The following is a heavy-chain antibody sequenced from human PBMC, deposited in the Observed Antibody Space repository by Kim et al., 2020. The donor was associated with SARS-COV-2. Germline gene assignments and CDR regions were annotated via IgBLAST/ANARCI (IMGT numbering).Heavy chain of an antibody. CDR2: ISGSGGST. CDR3: AKGIHVDTAMEDYYYDGMDV. Sequence: GGSLRLSCAASGFTFSSYAMSWVLQAPGKGLEWVSAISGSGGSTYYADSVKGRFTISRDNSKNTLYLQMNSLRAEDTAVYYCAKGIHVDTAMEDYYYDGMDVWGQGTTVTVSS. V-gene: IGHV3-23*01. J-gene: IGHJ6*02. D-gene: IGHD5-18*01. CDR1: GFTFSSYA.